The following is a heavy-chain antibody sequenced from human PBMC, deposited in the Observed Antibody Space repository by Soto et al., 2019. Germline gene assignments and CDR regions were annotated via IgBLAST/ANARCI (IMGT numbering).Heavy chain of an antibody. J-gene: IGHJ4*02. D-gene: IGHD2-21*01. CDR3: ARRDVALDY. V-gene: IGHV4-61*03. Sequence: QVQLQESCPGLVKPSETLSLTCSFSGGSVSSGSYYWSWIRQPPGKGLEWIGYIYYTGATNYNPSNKSRVRISADKSKTIFSLELTSVTAADTAFYYCARRDVALDYWGQGTMVNVSS. CDR1: GGSVSSGSYY. CDR2: IYYTGAT.